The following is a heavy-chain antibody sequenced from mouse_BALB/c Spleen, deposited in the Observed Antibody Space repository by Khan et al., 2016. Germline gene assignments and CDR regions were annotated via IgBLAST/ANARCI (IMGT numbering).Heavy chain of an antibody. D-gene: IGHD2-4*01. CDR2: IWGVGST. V-gene: IGHV2-6-7*01. Sequence: VQLQESGPGLVAPSQSLSITCTVSGFSLTGFSVNWVRQPPGKALEWLGMIWGVGSTDYNSALKSRLSFSKDDSKSQVFLKMNSLQTDDTARYFCASYYDYDGGFAYWGQGTLVTVSA. CDR1: GFSLTGFS. CDR3: ASYYDYDGGFAY. J-gene: IGHJ3*01.